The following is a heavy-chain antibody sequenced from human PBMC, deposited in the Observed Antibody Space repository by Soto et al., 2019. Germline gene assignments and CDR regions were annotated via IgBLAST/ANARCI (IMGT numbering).Heavy chain of an antibody. CDR2: ISGSGGST. J-gene: IGHJ4*02. Sequence: PGGSLRLSCAASGFTFSSYAMRWVRQAPWKGLEWVSAISGSGGSTYYADSVKGRFTISRDNSKNTLYLQMNSLRAEDTAVYYCAKAVSRSWYYFDYWGQGTLVTVSS. D-gene: IGHD6-13*01. V-gene: IGHV3-23*01. CDR1: GFTFSSYA. CDR3: AKAVSRSWYYFDY.